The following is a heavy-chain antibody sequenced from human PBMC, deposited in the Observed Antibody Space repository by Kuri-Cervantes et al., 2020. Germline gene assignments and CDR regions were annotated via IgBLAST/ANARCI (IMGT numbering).Heavy chain of an antibody. Sequence: GESLKISCAASGFTFSSYAMSWVRQAPGKGLEWVSAISSSGSTIYYADSVKGRFTISRDNAKNSLYLQMNSLRAEDTAVYYCAKVREIYDILTGSYDYWGQGTLVTVSS. CDR3: AKVREIYDILTGSYDY. CDR2: ISSSGSTI. V-gene: IGHV3-23*01. J-gene: IGHJ4*02. CDR1: GFTFSSYA. D-gene: IGHD3-9*01.